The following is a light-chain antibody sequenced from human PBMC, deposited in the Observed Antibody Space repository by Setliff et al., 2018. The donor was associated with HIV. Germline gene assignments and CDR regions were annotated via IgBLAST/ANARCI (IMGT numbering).Light chain of an antibody. CDR2: EVS. CDR3: SSYAGNNTSLFV. Sequence: QSVLTQPPSASGSPGQSVTISCTGTSSDVGGYNYVSWYQQHPGKAPKLMIYEVSRRPSGVPDRFSGSKSGNTASLTVSGLQAEDEADYYCSSYAGNNTSLFVFGTGTKVTVL. V-gene: IGLV2-8*01. J-gene: IGLJ1*01. CDR1: SSDVGGYNY.